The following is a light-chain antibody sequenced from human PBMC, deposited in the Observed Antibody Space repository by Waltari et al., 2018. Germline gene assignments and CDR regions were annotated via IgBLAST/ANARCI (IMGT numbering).Light chain of an antibody. CDR2: DVS. Sequence: QSALTQPASVSGSPGQSITIPCTGTSRDVGNYNWLSWYQQHPGKAPKVVIFDVSYRPSGVSNRFSGSKSGNTASLTISGLQAEDEADYYCTSYTSSHSLVFGTGTKVTVL. J-gene: IGLJ1*01. CDR3: TSYTSSHSLV. CDR1: SRDVGNYNW. V-gene: IGLV2-14*03.